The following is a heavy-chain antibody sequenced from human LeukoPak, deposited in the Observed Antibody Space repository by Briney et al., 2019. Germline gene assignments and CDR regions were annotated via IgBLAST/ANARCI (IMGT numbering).Heavy chain of an antibody. J-gene: IGHJ2*01. V-gene: IGHV4-39*07. CDR1: GGSISSSSYY. Sequence: TPSETLSLTCTVSGGSISSSSYYWGWIRQPPGKGLEWIGTVFYSGSPYYNPSLKSRVTISMDTSKNQFSLNLTSVTAADTAVYYCARGAFDLWGRGTLVTVSS. CDR3: ARGAFDL. CDR2: VFYSGSP.